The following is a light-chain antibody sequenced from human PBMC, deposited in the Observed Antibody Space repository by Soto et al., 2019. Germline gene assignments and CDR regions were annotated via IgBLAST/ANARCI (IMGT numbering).Light chain of an antibody. J-gene: IGKJ2*03. Sequence: EIVLTQSPGTLSLSPGERATLSCRASQSVSRSLLAWYQQKPGQAPRLLIYGASTRATGIADRFSGSGSGTDFTLTISRLEPEDFAVYYCQQYGNSPPYSFGQGTKLDIK. CDR1: QSVSRSL. CDR3: QQYGNSPPYS. V-gene: IGKV3-20*01. CDR2: GAS.